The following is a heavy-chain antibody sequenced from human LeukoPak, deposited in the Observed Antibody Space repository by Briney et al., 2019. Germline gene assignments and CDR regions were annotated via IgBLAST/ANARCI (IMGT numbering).Heavy chain of an antibody. Sequence: SETLSLTCTVSSGSISTSNYYWGWVRQPPGKALEWIGNIFYSGSTYYSPSLKSRVTISVDTSKNQFSLKLSSVTAADTAVYYCARHFWFGEFRYWGQGTLVTVSS. CDR2: IFYSGST. D-gene: IGHD3-10*01. V-gene: IGHV4-39*01. CDR3: ARHFWFGEFRY. J-gene: IGHJ4*02. CDR1: SGSISTSNYY.